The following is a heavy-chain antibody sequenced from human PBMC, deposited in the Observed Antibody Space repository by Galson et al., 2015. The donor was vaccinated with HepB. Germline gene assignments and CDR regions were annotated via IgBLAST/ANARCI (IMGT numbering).Heavy chain of an antibody. D-gene: IGHD4-17*01. V-gene: IGHV3-23*01. Sequence: SLRLSCAASGFTFSSNPMNWVRQAPGKGLEWVSMISGSGGSTYYADSVKGRFSISRDNSKSTLYLQMNSLRAEDTAVYYCAKVGYDYGDYDNYYYYMDVWGKGTTVTVSS. CDR2: ISGSGGST. CDR1: GFTFSSNP. CDR3: AKVGYDYGDYDNYYYYMDV. J-gene: IGHJ6*03.